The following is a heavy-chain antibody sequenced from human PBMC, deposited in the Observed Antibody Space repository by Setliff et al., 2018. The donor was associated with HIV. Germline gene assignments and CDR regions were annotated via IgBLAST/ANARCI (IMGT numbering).Heavy chain of an antibody. Sequence: PGGSLRLSCAASGFTFRNAWMSWVRQAPGKGLEWVGRIKSKSDGGAVHYAAPVKGRFTISRDDSKDTVYLQMNSLQVDDTGVYYCTPPPGTYWGQGTLVTVSS. V-gene: IGHV3-15*06. D-gene: IGHD1-1*01. CDR2: IKSKSDGGAV. CDR3: TPPPGTY. J-gene: IGHJ4*02. CDR1: GFTFRNAW.